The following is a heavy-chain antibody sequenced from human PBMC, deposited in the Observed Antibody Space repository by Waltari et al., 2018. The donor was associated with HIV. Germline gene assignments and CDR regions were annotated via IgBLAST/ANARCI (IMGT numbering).Heavy chain of an antibody. D-gene: IGHD5-12*01. Sequence: EVQLVESGGGLVKPGGSLRLSCAASGFTFSSYTMNWVRQAPGKGLEWVSSISYSRSHIYDADSLKGRFTISRDNAKNSLYLQMNSLRAEDTAVYYCARYGGYSGPTLDYWGQGTLVTVSS. J-gene: IGHJ4*02. CDR2: ISYSRSHI. CDR3: ARYGGYSGPTLDY. V-gene: IGHV3-21*01. CDR1: GFTFSSYT.